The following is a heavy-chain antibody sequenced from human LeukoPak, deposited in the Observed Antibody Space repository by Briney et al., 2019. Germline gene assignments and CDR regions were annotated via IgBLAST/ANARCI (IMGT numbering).Heavy chain of an antibody. V-gene: IGHV4-61*05. CDR2: IYYSGST. D-gene: IGHD4-23*01. CDR1: GGSITNTLYR. Sequence: SETLSLTCTVSGGSITNTLYRWGWFRQPPGKGLEWIGYIYYSGSTNYNPSLKSRVTISVDTSKNQFSLKLSSVTAADTAVYYCARVYGGNSQGAFDIWGQGTMVTVSS. CDR3: ARVYGGNSQGAFDI. J-gene: IGHJ3*02.